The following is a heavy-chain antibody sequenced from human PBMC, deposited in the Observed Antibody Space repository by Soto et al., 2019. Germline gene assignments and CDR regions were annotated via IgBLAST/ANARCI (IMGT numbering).Heavy chain of an antibody. CDR2: ISSSSSYI. V-gene: IGHV3-21*01. CDR3: AGNDERYLYGSGSLPIDY. J-gene: IGHJ4*02. Sequence: GGSLRLSCAASGFTFSSYSMNWVRQAPGKGLEWVSSISSSSSYIYYADSVKGRFTISRDNAKNSRYLQMNSLRAEDTAVYYYAGNDERYLYGSGSLPIDYWGQGTLVTVSS. D-gene: IGHD3-10*01. CDR1: GFTFSSYS.